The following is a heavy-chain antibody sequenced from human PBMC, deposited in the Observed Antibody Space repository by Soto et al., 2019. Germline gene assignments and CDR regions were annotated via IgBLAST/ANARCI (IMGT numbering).Heavy chain of an antibody. V-gene: IGHV6-1*01. J-gene: IGHJ3*02. Sequence: SQTLSLTCAISGDSVSSNSAAWNWIRQSPSRVLEWLGRTYYRSKWYNDYAVAVKSRITINLDTSKNQFSLQLNSVTPDDTAVYYCARDRPMISYDAFNICGQVPMVIVSS. CDR1: GDSVSSNSAA. CDR2: TYYRSKWYN. CDR3: ARDRPMISYDAFNI. D-gene: IGHD3-22*01.